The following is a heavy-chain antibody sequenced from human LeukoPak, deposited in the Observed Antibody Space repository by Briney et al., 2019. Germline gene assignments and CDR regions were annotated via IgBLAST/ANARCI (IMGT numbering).Heavy chain of an antibody. Sequence: PSETLSLTCAVSGGSISTNNWWSWVRQPTGKGLEWIGEIFHSANTNYNPSLKSRVTISVDKSYNQFSLKLSSVTAADTAVYYCARVGGYYDTSGYLHRDAFDIWGQGTMVTVSS. J-gene: IGHJ3*02. D-gene: IGHD3-22*01. CDR2: IFHSANT. V-gene: IGHV4-4*02. CDR3: ARVGGYYDTSGYLHRDAFDI. CDR1: GGSISTNNW.